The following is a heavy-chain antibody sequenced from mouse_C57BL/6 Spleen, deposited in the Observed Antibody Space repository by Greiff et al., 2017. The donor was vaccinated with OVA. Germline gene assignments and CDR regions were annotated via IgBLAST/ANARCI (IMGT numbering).Heavy chain of an antibody. CDR1: GFTFSDYG. Sequence: EVKLMESGGGLVKPGGSLKLSCAASGFTFSDYGMHWVRQAPEKGLEWVAYISSGSSTIYSADTVKGRFTISRDNAKNTLFLQMTSLRSEDTAMYYCARVGGLLPYFDYWGQGTTLTVSS. J-gene: IGHJ2*01. V-gene: IGHV5-17*01. D-gene: IGHD6-1*01. CDR3: ARVGGLLPYFDY. CDR2: ISSGSSTI.